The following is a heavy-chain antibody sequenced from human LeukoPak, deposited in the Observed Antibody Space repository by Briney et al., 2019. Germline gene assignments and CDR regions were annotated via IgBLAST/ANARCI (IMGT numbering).Heavy chain of an antibody. CDR3: AKEITMIVVVPLGAFDI. CDR2: ISGSGGST. J-gene: IGHJ3*02. D-gene: IGHD3-22*01. V-gene: IGHV3-23*01. CDR1: GFTFSDYA. Sequence: GGSLRLSCATSGFTFSDYAMTWVRQAPGKGLEWVSGISGSGGSTYYADSVKGRFTISRDNSKNTLYLQMNSLRPEDTAVYYCAKEITMIVVVPLGAFDIWGQGTMVTVSS.